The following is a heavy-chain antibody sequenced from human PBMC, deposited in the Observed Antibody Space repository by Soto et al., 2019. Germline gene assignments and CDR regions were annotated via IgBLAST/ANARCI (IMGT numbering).Heavy chain of an antibody. CDR1: GYTFTGYY. CDR2: INNNSGGT. Sequence: ASVKVSCKASGYTFTGYYMHWVRQAPGQGLEWMGWINNNSGGTNYAQKFQGRVTMNRDTYISTAYTELSRLRYDDTAVYYCARVWVDTDMVSDDYYGMDVWG. V-gene: IGHV1-2*02. J-gene: IGHJ6*02. D-gene: IGHD5-18*01. CDR3: ARVWVDTDMVSDDYYGMDV.